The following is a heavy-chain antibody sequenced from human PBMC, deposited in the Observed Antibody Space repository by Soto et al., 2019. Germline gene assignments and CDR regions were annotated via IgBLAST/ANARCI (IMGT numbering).Heavy chain of an antibody. V-gene: IGHV4-39*01. J-gene: IGHJ4*02. CDR3: ARRGSGCWYFDY. Sequence: QLQLQESGPGLVKPSDTLSLTCTVSGGSISTNSYYWGWIRQPPGKGLEWIGSIYYSGSNFYNQSLKSRVIISAATANNQFSLKLSAVSAADTAVFFCARRGSGCWYFDYWGQGALVTVST. CDR2: IYYSGSN. CDR1: GGSISTNSYY. D-gene: IGHD6-25*01.